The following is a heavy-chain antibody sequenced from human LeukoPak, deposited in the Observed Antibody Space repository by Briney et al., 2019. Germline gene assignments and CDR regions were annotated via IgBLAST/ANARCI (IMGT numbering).Heavy chain of an antibody. J-gene: IGHJ4*02. D-gene: IGHD1-26*01. Sequence: GGSLRLSCEASGFTFSYYWMHWVRQAPGKGLVWVSRIDRDGVNTAYADSVKGRFTISRDNTKNTLYLQMNSLRAEDTALYYCAQVGATGYWGQGTLVIVSS. CDR3: AQVGATGY. CDR1: GFTFSYYW. V-gene: IGHV3-74*01. CDR2: IDRDGVNT.